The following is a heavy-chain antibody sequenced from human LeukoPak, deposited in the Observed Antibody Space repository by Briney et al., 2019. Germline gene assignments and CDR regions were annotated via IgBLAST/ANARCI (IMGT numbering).Heavy chain of an antibody. D-gene: IGHD2-2*01. CDR1: GYTFTSYY. CDR2: INPSGGST. V-gene: IGHV1-46*01. CDR3: ARTQPTGNFIPAAVYGMDV. Sequence: ASVKVSCKASGYTFTSYYMHWVRQAPGQGLEWMGIINPSGGSTGYAQKFQGRVTMTRDTSTSTVYMERSSLRSEDTAVYYCARTQPTGNFIPAAVYGMDVWGKGTTVTVSS. J-gene: IGHJ6*04.